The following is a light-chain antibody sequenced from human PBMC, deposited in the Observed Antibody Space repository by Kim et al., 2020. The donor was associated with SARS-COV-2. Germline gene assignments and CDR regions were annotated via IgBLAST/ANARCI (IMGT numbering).Light chain of an antibody. Sequence: ELTQPPSASGTPGQRVTITCSGSSSNIGSNYVYWYQQLPGTAPKLLIYRNNQRPSGVPDRFSGSKSGTSASLAISGLRSEDEADYYCAAWDDSLSGSVFGGGTQLTVL. CDR1: SSNIGSNY. CDR2: RNN. CDR3: AAWDDSLSGSV. V-gene: IGLV1-47*01. J-gene: IGLJ7*01.